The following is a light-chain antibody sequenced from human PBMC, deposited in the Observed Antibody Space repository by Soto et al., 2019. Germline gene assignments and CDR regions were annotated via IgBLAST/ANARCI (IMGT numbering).Light chain of an antibody. CDR3: CSYADGSSLV. V-gene: IGLV2-23*01. CDR2: EGN. CDR1: NSDVLSYNL. J-gene: IGLJ3*02. Sequence: QSVLTKPASVSRSPGQSITISCTGSNSDVLSYNLVSWYQQHPDKAPQLIMFEGNKRPSRVSDRFSDSMSANMASLTISGLQAEDEADYYCCSYADGSSLVFGGGPKVTVL.